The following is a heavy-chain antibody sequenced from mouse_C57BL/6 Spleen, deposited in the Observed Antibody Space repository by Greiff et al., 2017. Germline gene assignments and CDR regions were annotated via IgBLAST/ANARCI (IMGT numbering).Heavy chain of an antibody. J-gene: IGHJ4*01. CDR3: ARYSNYPHYYAMDY. D-gene: IGHD2-5*01. V-gene: IGHV1-81*01. CDR2: IYPRSGNT. Sequence: QVQLQQSGAELARPGASVKLSCKASGYTFTSYGISWVKQRTGQGLEWIGEIYPRSGNTYYNEKFKGKATLTADKSSSTAYMELRSLTSEDSAVYFCARYSNYPHYYAMDYWGQGTSVTVSA. CDR1: GYTFTSYG.